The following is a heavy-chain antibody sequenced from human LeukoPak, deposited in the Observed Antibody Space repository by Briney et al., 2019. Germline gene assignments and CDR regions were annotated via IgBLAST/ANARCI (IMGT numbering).Heavy chain of an antibody. CDR3: ARVWGDYDSSGYYDY. Sequence: RAGGSLRLSCAPSGFTFSRHGMHWVRQAPGKGLEWVAIISNDGSRKYYAHSVEGRFTISRDNSKNTLYLQMDSLRAEDTAVYYCARVWGDYDSSGYYDYWGQGTLVTVSS. V-gene: IGHV3-30*03. D-gene: IGHD3-22*01. CDR1: GFTFSRHG. J-gene: IGHJ4*02. CDR2: ISNDGSRK.